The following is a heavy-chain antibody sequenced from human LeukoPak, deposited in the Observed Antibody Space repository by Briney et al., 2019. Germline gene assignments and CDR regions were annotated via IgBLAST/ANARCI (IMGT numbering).Heavy chain of an antibody. Sequence: ASVKVSCKASGYTFTSYGISWVRQAPGQGLEWMGWISAYNGNTNYAQKLQGRVTMTTDTSTSTAYMELRSLRSDDTAVYYCARGRDYSNSVAANNWFDPWGQGTLDTVSS. D-gene: IGHD4-11*01. V-gene: IGHV1-18*01. CDR1: GYTFTSYG. CDR3: ARGRDYSNSVAANNWFDP. CDR2: ISAYNGNT. J-gene: IGHJ5*02.